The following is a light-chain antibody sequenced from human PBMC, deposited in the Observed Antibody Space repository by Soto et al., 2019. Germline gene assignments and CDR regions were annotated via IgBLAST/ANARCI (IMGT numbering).Light chain of an antibody. V-gene: IGKV3-15*01. CDR1: QSVRSS. J-gene: IGKJ2*01. CDR3: QQYGNWPYT. CDR2: GAS. Sequence: EIVMTQSPATLSVSPGERATLSCRDSQSVRSSLAWYQQKPGQAPRLLIYGASARATGFPVRFSGSGSGTAFTLTISSLQSEDSAVYYCQQYGNWPYTFGQGTKLEIK.